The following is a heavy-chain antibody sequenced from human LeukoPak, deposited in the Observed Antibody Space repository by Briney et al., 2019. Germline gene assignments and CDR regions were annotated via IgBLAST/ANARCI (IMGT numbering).Heavy chain of an antibody. V-gene: IGHV3-11*01. CDR1: GFTFSDYY. CDR3: ARSIDYGAFDI. D-gene: IGHD4-17*01. J-gene: IGHJ3*02. CDR2: ISSGGGPI. Sequence: GGSLRLSCAASGFTFSDYYMIWIRQVPGKGLEWVSYISSGGGPIYYADSVKGRFTISRDSAKNSLYLQMNSLRADDTAVYYCARSIDYGAFDIWGQGTMVTVSS.